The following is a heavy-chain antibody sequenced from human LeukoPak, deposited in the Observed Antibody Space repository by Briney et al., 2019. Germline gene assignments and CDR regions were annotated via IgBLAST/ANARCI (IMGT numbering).Heavy chain of an antibody. CDR1: GGSISSYY. CDR3: ARKDGDF. V-gene: IGHV4-59*01. CDR2: VFCSGST. Sequence: SETLSLTCTVSGGSISSYYWSWIRQPPGKGLEWIGYVFCSGSTNYNPSLKSRVTISVDTSKNQVSLKLSSVTAADTAVYYCARKDGDFWGQGTLVTVSS. J-gene: IGHJ4*02.